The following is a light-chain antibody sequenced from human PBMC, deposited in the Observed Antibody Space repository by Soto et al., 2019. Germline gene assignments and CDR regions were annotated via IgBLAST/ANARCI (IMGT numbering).Light chain of an antibody. CDR3: CSYAGSSTFVV. CDR1: SRDVGSYNL. J-gene: IGLJ2*01. CDR2: EGS. V-gene: IGLV2-23*01. Sequence: QSALTQPASVSGSHEQSITISCTGTSRDVGSYNLVSGYQQHPGKAPKLLIYEGSKRPSGVSNRFAGSKSGNTSSLTISGLQAADVADYYCCSYAGSSTFVVFGGGTTLTVL.